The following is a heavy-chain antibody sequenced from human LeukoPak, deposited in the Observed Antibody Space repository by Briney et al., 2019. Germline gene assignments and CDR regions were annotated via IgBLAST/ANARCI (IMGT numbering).Heavy chain of an antibody. D-gene: IGHD4-17*01. CDR2: VWYDGSNQ. J-gene: IGHJ4*02. Sequence: PGGSLTLSCAASGFSFSSYAMHWVRQAPGTGREWVAVVWYDGSNQYYADFGRGRFTNSRDNSKNTLHLQMNSLRAEDTAAYYCVKSGPDFGDLPSEYYFDFWGQGTLVTVSS. CDR3: VKSGPDFGDLPSEYYFDF. CDR1: GFSFSSYA. V-gene: IGHV3-33*06.